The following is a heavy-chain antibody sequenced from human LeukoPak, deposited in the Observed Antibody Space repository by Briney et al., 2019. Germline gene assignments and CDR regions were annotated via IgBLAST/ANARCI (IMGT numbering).Heavy chain of an antibody. CDR1: GFTFSIYW. J-gene: IGHJ5*02. V-gene: IGHV3-7*01. D-gene: IGHD1-26*01. CDR3: TRDHRGRPWEWFDP. Sequence: AGSLRLSCATSGFTFSIYWMSWVRQAPGKGVVWVSYINQDGSEKNYADSVKGRFTVSRDNAKNSLFLEMNSLRVEDTFMYYCTRDHRGRPWEWFDPWGQGTLVTASS. CDR2: INQDGSEK.